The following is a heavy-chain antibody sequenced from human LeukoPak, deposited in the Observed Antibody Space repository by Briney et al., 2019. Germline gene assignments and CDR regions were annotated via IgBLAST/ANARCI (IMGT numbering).Heavy chain of an antibody. CDR1: GFTFSSYA. Sequence: GGSLRLSCAASGFTFSSYAMSWVRQAPGKGLEWVSGISGSGGSTHYADSVKGRFTISRDNSKNTLYLQMNSLRAEDTAVYYCAKRYSSGWYGVDYWGQGTLVTVSS. CDR2: ISGSGGST. J-gene: IGHJ4*02. D-gene: IGHD6-19*01. V-gene: IGHV3-23*01. CDR3: AKRYSSGWYGVDY.